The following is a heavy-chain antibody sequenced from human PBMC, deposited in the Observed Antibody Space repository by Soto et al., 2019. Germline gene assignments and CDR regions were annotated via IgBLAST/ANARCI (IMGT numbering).Heavy chain of an antibody. D-gene: IGHD2-21*01. CDR2: ITGSGGNT. V-gene: IGHV3-64*01. CDR1: GFTFSSYA. Sequence: EVQLVESGGGLVQPGGSLRLSCAASGFTFSSYAMHWVRQAPGKGLEYVSVITGSGGNTDYASSVKGRFTISRDNSKNTLYLQMGSLRAEDMAVYYCARRIPFGYGMDVWGQGTTVTVSS. CDR3: ARRIPFGYGMDV. J-gene: IGHJ6*02.